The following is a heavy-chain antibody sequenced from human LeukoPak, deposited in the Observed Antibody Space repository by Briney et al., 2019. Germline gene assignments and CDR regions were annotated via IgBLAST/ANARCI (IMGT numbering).Heavy chain of an antibody. V-gene: IGHV3-30*02. Sequence: GGSLRLSCAASGFTFSTYGMHWVRQAPGKGLEWVAFIRYDGSNKYYADSVKGRFTISRDNSKNTLYLQMNSLRAADTAVYYCAKEYCSSATCYYYYMDVWGKGTTVTVSS. D-gene: IGHD2-2*01. CDR1: GFTFSTYG. CDR2: IRYDGSNK. CDR3: AKEYCSSATCYYYYMDV. J-gene: IGHJ6*03.